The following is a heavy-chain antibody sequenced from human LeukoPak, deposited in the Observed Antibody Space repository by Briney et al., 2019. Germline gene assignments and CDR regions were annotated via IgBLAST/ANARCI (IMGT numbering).Heavy chain of an antibody. Sequence: GGSLRLSCAASGFTFSSYSMNWVRQAPGKGLEWVSSISSSSSYIYYADSVKGWFTISRDNSKNTLYLQMNSLRVEDTAVYYCAKAVPKAVVTPSFDYWGQGTLVTVSS. CDR3: AKAVPKAVVTPSFDY. CDR1: GFTFSSYS. CDR2: ISSSSSYI. V-gene: IGHV3-21*04. J-gene: IGHJ4*02. D-gene: IGHD4-23*01.